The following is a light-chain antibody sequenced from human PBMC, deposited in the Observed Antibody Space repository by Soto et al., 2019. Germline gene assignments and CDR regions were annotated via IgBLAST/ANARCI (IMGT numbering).Light chain of an antibody. CDR3: MQALHTPWT. V-gene: IGKV2-28*01. J-gene: IGKJ1*01. CDR2: LHS. CDR1: HSLLHTNGNNY. Sequence: VMTQSPLSLPVTPGEPASISCRSSHSLLHTNGNNYFNWFLQKPGQSPQLLIYLHSNRAYGVPDRFSGSGSGTDFTLKISRVEAEDVGVYYCMQALHTPWTFGQGTKVEIK.